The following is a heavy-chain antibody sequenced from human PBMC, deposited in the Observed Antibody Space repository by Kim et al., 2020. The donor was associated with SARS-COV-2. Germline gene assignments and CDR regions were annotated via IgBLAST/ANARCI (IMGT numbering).Heavy chain of an antibody. Sequence: GGSLRLSCAASGFTLSSYWMHWVRQAPGKGLVWVSRISSDECSTTYADSVKGRFTVSRDNAENTLYLQMNSLRAEDTALYYCARVNNYGYDYWGQGTLVTVSS. CDR2: ISSDECST. CDR1: GFTLSSYW. V-gene: IGHV3-74*01. J-gene: IGHJ4*02. D-gene: IGHD5-18*01. CDR3: ARVNNYGYDY.